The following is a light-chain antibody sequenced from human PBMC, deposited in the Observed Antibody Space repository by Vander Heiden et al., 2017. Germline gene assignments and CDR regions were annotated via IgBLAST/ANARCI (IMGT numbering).Light chain of an antibody. V-gene: IGKV1D-8*02. Sequence: AIWLTQSPSLLSASTGDRLSTSCPISQGISSYLAWYQQKPGKAPELLIYSASTLQSGVPSRFSGSGSGTDFTLTISCLQSEDFATYYCQQYYSFPWTFGQGTKVEIK. CDR3: QQYYSFPWT. CDR2: SAS. J-gene: IGKJ1*01. CDR1: QGISSY.